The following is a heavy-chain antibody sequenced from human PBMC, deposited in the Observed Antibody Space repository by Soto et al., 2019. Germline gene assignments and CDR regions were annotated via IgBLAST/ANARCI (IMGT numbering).Heavy chain of an antibody. V-gene: IGHV4-4*02. CDR1: GGSISSSNW. D-gene: IGHD6-19*01. Sequence: PSETLSLTCAVSGGSISSSNWWSWVRQPPGKGLEWIGEIYHSGSTNYNPSLKSRVTISVDKSKNQFSLKLSSVTAADTAVYYCASTVAGTREYYYYGMDVWGQGTTVTVSS. CDR2: IYHSGST. J-gene: IGHJ6*02. CDR3: ASTVAGTREYYYYGMDV.